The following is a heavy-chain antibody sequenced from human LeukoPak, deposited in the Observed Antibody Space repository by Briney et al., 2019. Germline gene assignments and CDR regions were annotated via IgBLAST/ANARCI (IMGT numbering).Heavy chain of an antibody. CDR2: INPNSGGT. D-gene: IGHD3-22*01. J-gene: IGHJ1*01. V-gene: IGHV1-2*02. CDR3: ARVGPDYYYDSSGYYQAPGEYFQH. Sequence: ASVKVSCKASGYTFTGYYMHWVRQAPGQGLEWMGWINPNSGGTNYAQKFQGRVTMTRDTSISTAYMELSRLRSDDTAVYYCARVGPDYYYDSSGYYQAPGEYFQHWGQGTLVTVSS. CDR1: GYTFTGYY.